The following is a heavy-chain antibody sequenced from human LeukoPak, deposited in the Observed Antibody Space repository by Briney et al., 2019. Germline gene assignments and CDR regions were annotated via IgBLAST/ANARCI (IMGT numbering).Heavy chain of an antibody. CDR2: MNPNSGNT. J-gene: IGHJ6*03. D-gene: IGHD5-18*01. CDR3: ARTTEGGYTYDYFYYYYMDV. V-gene: IGHV1-8*01. Sequence: ASVKVSCKASGYTFTSYDINWVRQATGQGLEWMGWMNPNSGNTGYAQKFQGRVTMTRNTSISTAYMELSSLRSADTAVYFCARTTEGGYTYDYFYYYYMDVWGKGTTVIISS. CDR1: GYTFTSYD.